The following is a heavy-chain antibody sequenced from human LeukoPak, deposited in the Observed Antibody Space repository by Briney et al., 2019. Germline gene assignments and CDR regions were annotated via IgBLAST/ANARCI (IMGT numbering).Heavy chain of an antibody. Sequence: PGGSLRLSCAASGFTFSSYWMSWVRQAPGKGLEWVANIKQDGSEKYYVDSVKGRFTISRDNAKNSLYLQMNSLRAEDTAVYYCAREYGSGSSRRRFDPWGQGTLVTVSS. J-gene: IGHJ5*02. CDR3: AREYGSGSSRRRFDP. CDR1: GFTFSSYW. V-gene: IGHV3-7*01. D-gene: IGHD3-10*01. CDR2: IKQDGSEK.